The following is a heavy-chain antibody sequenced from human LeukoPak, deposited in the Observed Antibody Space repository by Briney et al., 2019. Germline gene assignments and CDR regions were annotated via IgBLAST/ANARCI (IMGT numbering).Heavy chain of an antibody. D-gene: IGHD5-12*01. CDR3: ARGQYSGYDFFDY. J-gene: IGHJ4*02. V-gene: IGHV3-11*04. CDR2: ITNSGSTI. CDR1: GFTFSDYY. Sequence: GGSLRLSCAASGFTFSDYYMSWIRQAPGKGLEWVSYITNSGSTIYYADSVKGRFTISRDNAKNSLYLQMNSLRAEDTAVYYCARGQYSGYDFFDYWGQGTLVTVSS.